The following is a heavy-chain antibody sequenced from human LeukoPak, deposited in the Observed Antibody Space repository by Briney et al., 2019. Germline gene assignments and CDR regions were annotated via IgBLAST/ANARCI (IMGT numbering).Heavy chain of an antibody. D-gene: IGHD3-10*01. CDR1: GGSISSGSYY. V-gene: IGHV4-61*02. CDR3: ARSGTYYNNWFDP. Sequence: SETLSLTCTVSGGSISSGSYYWSWIRQSAGKGLEWIGRIYTSGNTNYNPSLKGRVTISVDTSKNQFSLKLNSVTAADTAVYFCARSGTYYNNWFDPWGQGTLVTVSS. CDR2: IYTSGNT. J-gene: IGHJ5*02.